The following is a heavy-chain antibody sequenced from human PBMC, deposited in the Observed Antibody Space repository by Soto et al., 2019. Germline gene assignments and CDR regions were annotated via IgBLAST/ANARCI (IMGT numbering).Heavy chain of an antibody. Sequence: SETLSLTCAVYGGSFSGYFWNWIRQTPGKGLEWIGKVNHNGRNNYNPSLKSRVTISLDMSKNQISLRLTSVTAADTAVYYCARGGSSDWQVAFDFWGQGTMVTVSS. J-gene: IGHJ3*01. CDR1: GGSFSGYF. V-gene: IGHV4-34*01. D-gene: IGHD6-19*01. CDR2: VNHNGRN. CDR3: ARGGSSDWQVAFDF.